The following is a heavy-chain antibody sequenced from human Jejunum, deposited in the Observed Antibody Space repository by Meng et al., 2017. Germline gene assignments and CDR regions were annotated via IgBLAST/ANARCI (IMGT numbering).Heavy chain of an antibody. D-gene: IGHD1-26*01. J-gene: IGHJ4*02. Sequence: GESLKISCAASGFTFTNYYMGWVRQAPGKGLEWVANMNEDGSQKLYVDSVKGRFTIFRDNAKNSVVLQMDSLRAEGTAVYYCARGVREGGWGQGTLVTVSS. V-gene: IGHV3-7*01. CDR3: ARGVREGG. CDR1: GFTFTNYY. CDR2: MNEDGSQK.